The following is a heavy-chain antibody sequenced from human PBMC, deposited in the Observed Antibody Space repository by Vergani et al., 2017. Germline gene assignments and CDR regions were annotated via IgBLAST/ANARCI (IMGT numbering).Heavy chain of an antibody. Sequence: QVQLQQWGAGLLKPSETLSLTCAVYGGSFSGYYWSWIRQPPGKGLEWIGEINHSGSTNYNPSLKSRVTISVDTSKNQFSLKLSSVTAADTAVYYCARDPTGYGWGSIGVDVWGQGTTVTVSS. CDR1: GGSFSGYY. V-gene: IGHV4-34*01. J-gene: IGHJ6*02. CDR3: ARDPTGYGWGSIGVDV. CDR2: INHSGST. D-gene: IGHD3-9*01.